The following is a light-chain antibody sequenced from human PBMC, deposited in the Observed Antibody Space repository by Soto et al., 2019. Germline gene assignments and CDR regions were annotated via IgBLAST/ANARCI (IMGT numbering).Light chain of an antibody. CDR2: EIS. CDR3: NSYTNISTWV. J-gene: IGLJ3*02. CDR1: SSDVGTYNL. V-gene: IGLV2-14*02. Sequence: QSVLTQPASVSGSPGQSITISCTGTSSDVGTYNLVSWYQHHPGKAPKLIIYEISNRPPGISNRFSGSKSGNTASLTISGLQTEDEADYYCNSYTNISTWVFGGGTKLTVL.